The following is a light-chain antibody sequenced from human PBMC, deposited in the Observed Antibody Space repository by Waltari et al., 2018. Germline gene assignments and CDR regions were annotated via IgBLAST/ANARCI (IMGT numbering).Light chain of an antibody. CDR2: GAY. J-gene: IGKJ2*01. V-gene: IGKV3-15*01. CDR3: QQYNNWPPYT. CDR1: QSVSSN. Sequence: EIVITQSPATLSVSPGDTASPSCRASQSVSSNLARYQQKPGQAPRLLIYGAYTRATGIPARFSGSGSGTEFTLTISSLQSEDFAVYYCQQYNNWPPYTFGQGTKLEIK.